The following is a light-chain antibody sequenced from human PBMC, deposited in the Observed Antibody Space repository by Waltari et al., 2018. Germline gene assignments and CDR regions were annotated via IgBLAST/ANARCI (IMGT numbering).Light chain of an antibody. CDR3: QQYYDTPPWT. CDR2: CEP. V-gene: IGKV4-1*01. Sequence: DIVMTQSPDSLAVSLGERATINCKSSQSLSLTSNNKNYLSWYQPNTVQPPKLLIYCEPIRESGVPDRFSGGGSGTAFTLTISSLQAEDVAVYYCQQYYDTPPWTFGQGTKVEIK. CDR1: QSLSLTSNNKNY. J-gene: IGKJ1*01.